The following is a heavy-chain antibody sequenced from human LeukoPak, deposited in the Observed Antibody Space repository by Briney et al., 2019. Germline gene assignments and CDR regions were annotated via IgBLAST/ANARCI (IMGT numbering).Heavy chain of an antibody. J-gene: IGHJ4*02. CDR2: IYYTGNT. D-gene: IGHD3-22*01. CDR3: ANHPYYYDSSGYYREGWHFDY. CDR1: GDSVSSSSYY. Sequence: SETLSLTCTVSGDSVSSSSYYWSWIRQPPGKGLEWIGYIYYTGNTNYNPSLKSRVTISMDTSKNQFSLKLSSVTAADTAVYYCANHPYYYDSSGYYREGWHFDYWGQGTLVTVSS. V-gene: IGHV4-61*01.